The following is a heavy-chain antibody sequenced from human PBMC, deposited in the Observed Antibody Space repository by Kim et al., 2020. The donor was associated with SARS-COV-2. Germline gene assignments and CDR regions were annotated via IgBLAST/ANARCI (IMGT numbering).Heavy chain of an antibody. CDR2: INHSGST. CDR1: GGSFSGYY. J-gene: IGHJ4*02. Sequence: SETLSLTCAVYGGSFSGYYWSWIRQPPGKGLEWIGEINHSGSTNYNPSLKSRVTISVDTSKNQFSLKLSSVTAADTAVYYCAWDSGWYAYWGQGTLVTVSS. CDR3: AWDSGWYAY. D-gene: IGHD6-19*01. V-gene: IGHV4-34*01.